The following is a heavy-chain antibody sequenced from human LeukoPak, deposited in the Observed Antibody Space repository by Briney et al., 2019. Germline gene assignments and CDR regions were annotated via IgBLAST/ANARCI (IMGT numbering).Heavy chain of an antibody. Sequence: SSETLSLTCTVSGGSISSGGYYWSWIRQHPGKGLEWIGYLYYSGSTYYNPSLKSRVTMSVDTSKNQFSLKLSSVTAADTAVYYCARFVVVPAASRGFWFDPWGQGTLVTVSS. J-gene: IGHJ5*02. V-gene: IGHV4-31*03. CDR2: LYYSGST. CDR3: ARFVVVPAASRGFWFDP. CDR1: GGSISSGGYY. D-gene: IGHD2-2*01.